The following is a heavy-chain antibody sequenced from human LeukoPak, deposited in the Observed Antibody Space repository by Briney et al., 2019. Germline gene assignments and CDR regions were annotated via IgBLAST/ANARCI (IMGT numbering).Heavy chain of an antibody. V-gene: IGHV3-21*01. CDR1: GFTLSSYN. D-gene: IGHD5-18*01. CDR2: ISWRSSDI. CDR3: VRVGGLNSYGPSDN. Sequence: MPGGSLRLSCVASGFTLSSYNMKWVRQAPGKRLEWVSSISWRSSDIEYADSVKGRFTISRDIDKKSLYLQMNSLRVEDTAVYHCVRVGGLNSYGPSDNWGQGTLVTVSS. J-gene: IGHJ4*02.